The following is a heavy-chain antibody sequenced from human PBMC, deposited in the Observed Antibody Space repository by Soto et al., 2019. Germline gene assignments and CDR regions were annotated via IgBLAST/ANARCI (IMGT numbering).Heavy chain of an antibody. CDR2: FDPEDGET. J-gene: IGHJ6*02. CDR1: GYTLTELS. V-gene: IGHV1-24*01. Sequence: ASVKVSCKVSGYTLTELSMHWVRQAPGKGLEWMGGFDPEDGETIYAQKFQGRVTMTEDTSTDTAYMELSSLRSEDTAVYYCARDGGIVLVPAAFKSSGAYYYYYYGMDVWGQGTTVTVSS. CDR3: ARDGGIVLVPAAFKSSGAYYYYYYGMDV. D-gene: IGHD2-2*01.